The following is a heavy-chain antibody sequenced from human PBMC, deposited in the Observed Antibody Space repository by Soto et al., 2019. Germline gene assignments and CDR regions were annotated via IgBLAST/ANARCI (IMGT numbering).Heavy chain of an antibody. CDR1: GFTFSSYW. J-gene: IGHJ6*03. D-gene: IGHD2-2*01. Sequence: GGSLRLSCAASGFTFSSYWMSWVRQAPGKGLEWVANIKQDGSEKYYVDSVKGRFTISRDNAKNSLYLQMNSLRAEDTAVYYCATLGYCSSTSCYAGLYYYYYMDVWGKGTTVTVSS. V-gene: IGHV3-7*01. CDR3: ATLGYCSSTSCYAGLYYYYYMDV. CDR2: IKQDGSEK.